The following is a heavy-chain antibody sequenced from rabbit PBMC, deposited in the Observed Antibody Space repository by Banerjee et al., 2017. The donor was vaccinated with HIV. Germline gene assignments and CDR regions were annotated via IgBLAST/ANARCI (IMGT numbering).Heavy chain of an antibody. CDR2: IDPLFGRT. J-gene: IGHJ4*01. CDR3: VRDRANSGGDYGPYYFDL. Sequence: QEQLVESGGGLVQPGGSLKLSCKASGFDFSDYGVSWVRQAPGKGLEWIGYIDPLFGRTYCATWVNVRLSISRPSAQNTLYLQLDSLTAADTASRFCVRDRANSGGDYGPYYFDLWGPVTLVTVS. D-gene: IGHD1-1*01. V-gene: IGHV1S47*01. CDR1: GFDFSDYG.